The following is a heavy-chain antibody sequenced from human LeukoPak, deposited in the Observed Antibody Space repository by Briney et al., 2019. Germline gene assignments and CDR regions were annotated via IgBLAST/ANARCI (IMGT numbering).Heavy chain of an antibody. V-gene: IGHV4-61*02. CDR2: IYTSGST. Sequence: SQTLSLTCTVSGGSISSGSYYWSWIRQPAGKGLEWIGRIYTSGSTNYNPSLKSRVTISVDTSKNQFSLKLSSVTAADTAVYYCAREASMVRGVITNRAYYYYYYMDVWGKGTTVTISS. J-gene: IGHJ6*03. CDR1: GGSISSGSYY. D-gene: IGHD3-10*01. CDR3: AREASMVRGVITNRAYYYYYYMDV.